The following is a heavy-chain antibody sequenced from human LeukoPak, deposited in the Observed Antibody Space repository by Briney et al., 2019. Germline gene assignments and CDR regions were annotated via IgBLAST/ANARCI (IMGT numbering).Heavy chain of an antibody. D-gene: IGHD1-1*01. J-gene: IGHJ4*02. CDR3: ARPSHRIRTFDY. CDR1: GGTFSSYA. CDR2: MNPNSGNT. Sequence: KVSCKASGGTFSSYAISWVRQATGQGLEWMGWMNPNSGNTGYAQKFQGRVTMTRNTSISTAYMELSSLRSEDTAVYYCARPSHRIRTFDYWGQGTLVTVSS. V-gene: IGHV1-8*02.